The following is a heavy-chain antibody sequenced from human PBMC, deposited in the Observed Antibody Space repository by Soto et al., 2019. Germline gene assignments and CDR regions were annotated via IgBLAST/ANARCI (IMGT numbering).Heavy chain of an antibody. V-gene: IGHV1-46*01. CDR1: GYTFTNFY. J-gene: IGHJ6*02. Sequence: QVQLVQSGAEVKKPGASVKVSCKASGYTFTNFYLHWVRQAPGQGLEWVGIINPSGGDTSYAQKFQGRVTMGRDTSTSAVYMDLSRLRSEDTAVYYCAGGDGSEYNFVQYYLGMDVWGQGTTVTVSS. CDR2: INPSGGDT. D-gene: IGHD3-22*01. CDR3: AGGDGSEYNFVQYYLGMDV.